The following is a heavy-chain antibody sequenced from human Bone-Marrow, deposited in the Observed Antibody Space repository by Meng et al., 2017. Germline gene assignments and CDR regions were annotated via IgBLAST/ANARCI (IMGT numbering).Heavy chain of an antibody. V-gene: IGHV1-46*01. J-gene: IGHJ1*01. CDR1: GYTFTSYY. CDR2: INPSGGST. CDR3: ARDRVIVGATSLEYFQH. D-gene: IGHD1-26*01. Sequence: SVKVSCKASGYTFTSYYMHWVRQAPGQGLEWMGIINPSGGSTSYAQKYQGRVTMTRDTSTGTVYMELSSLGSEDTAVYYCARDRVIVGATSLEYFQHWGQGTLVTVSS.